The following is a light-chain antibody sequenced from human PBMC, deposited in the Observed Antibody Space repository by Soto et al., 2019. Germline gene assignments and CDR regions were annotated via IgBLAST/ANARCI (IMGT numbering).Light chain of an antibody. CDR1: SSNIGGNS. CDR2: DDN. J-gene: IGLJ2*01. V-gene: IGLV1-51*01. Sequence: QSVMTQPPSVSAAPGQKVTISCSGSSSNIGGNSVSWYQQLPGTAPKLLIYDDNKRPSGIPDRFSGSKSGTSATLGITGFQTGDEADYYCCSYAGSYVVFGGGTKVTVL. CDR3: CSYAGSYVV.